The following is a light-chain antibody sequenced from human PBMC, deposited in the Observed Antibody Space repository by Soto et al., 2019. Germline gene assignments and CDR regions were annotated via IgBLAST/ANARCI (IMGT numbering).Light chain of an antibody. CDR1: SSNIGSHT. Sequence: QSLLTQPPSASGTPGQRVTISCSGSSSNIGSHTVNWYQQLPGTAPKLLIYSNNQRPSGVPDRFSGSKSGTSASLAISGLQSEDEADYYCAAWDDSLNGVVFGGGTKLTVL. J-gene: IGLJ2*01. V-gene: IGLV1-44*01. CDR3: AAWDDSLNGVV. CDR2: SNN.